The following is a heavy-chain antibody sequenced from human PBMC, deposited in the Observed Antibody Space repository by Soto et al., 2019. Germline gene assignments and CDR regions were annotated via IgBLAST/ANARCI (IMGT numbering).Heavy chain of an antibody. CDR1: GGTFSSYA. Sequence: SVKVSCKASGGTFSSYAISWVRQAPGQGLEWMGGIIPIFGTANYAQKFQGRVTITADESTSTAYMELSSLRSEDTAVYYCARGNYYDSSGYPHPMGYWGQGTLVTSPQ. CDR3: ARGNYYDSSGYPHPMGY. CDR2: IIPIFGTA. D-gene: IGHD3-22*01. J-gene: IGHJ4*02. V-gene: IGHV1-69*13.